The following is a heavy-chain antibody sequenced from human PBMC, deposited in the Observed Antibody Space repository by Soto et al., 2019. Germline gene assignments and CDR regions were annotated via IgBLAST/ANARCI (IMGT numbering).Heavy chain of an antibody. CDR3: ARENWYSLDV. D-gene: IGHD1-26*01. Sequence: EVQLVESGGGSVQPGGSLRRSCAASGLSFSSYFMAWVRQAPGEGLVSVSHVPGDGSRASYADSVRGRFTISRDNAKNTLYLQMDSLRDEDTAIYYCARENWYSLDVWGQGTTVTVSS. CDR2: VPGDGSRA. CDR1: GLSFSSYF. J-gene: IGHJ6*02. V-gene: IGHV3-74*01.